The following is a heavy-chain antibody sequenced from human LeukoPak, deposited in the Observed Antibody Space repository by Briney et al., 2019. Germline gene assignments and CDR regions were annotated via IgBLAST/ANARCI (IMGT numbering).Heavy chain of an antibody. D-gene: IGHD5-12*01. J-gene: IGHJ4*02. V-gene: IGHV5-10-1*01. Sequence: GESLKISCKGFGYSFTSYWITWVRQMPGKGLEYMGRIDPSDSYIQYSPSSQGHVTISVDKSISTAYLRWSSLKASDSAMYYCGRHSGGYDLDYWGQGTLVTVSS. CDR1: GYSFTSYW. CDR2: IDPSDSYI. CDR3: GRHSGGYDLDY.